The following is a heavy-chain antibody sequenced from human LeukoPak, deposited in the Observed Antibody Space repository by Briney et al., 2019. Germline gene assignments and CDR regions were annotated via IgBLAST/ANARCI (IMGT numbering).Heavy chain of an antibody. D-gene: IGHD1-26*01. CDR1: GGSISSYY. CDR3: ARGMPQGWVHWFDP. Sequence: PSETLSLTCTVSGGSISSYYWNWIRQPPGKGLEWIGYIYYSGNTKYNPSLESRVTISVDTSKNQFSLKLRSVTTADTAVYYCARGMPQGWVHWFDPWGQGTLVTDSS. CDR2: IYYSGNT. V-gene: IGHV4-59*01. J-gene: IGHJ5*02.